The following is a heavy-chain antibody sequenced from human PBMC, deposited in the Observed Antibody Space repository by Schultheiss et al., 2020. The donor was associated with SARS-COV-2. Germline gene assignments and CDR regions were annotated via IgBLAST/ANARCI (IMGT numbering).Heavy chain of an antibody. V-gene: IGHV3-23*01. D-gene: IGHD2-2*01. Sequence: GESLKISCAASGFTFSSYAMSWVRQAPGKGLEWVSAISGSGGSTYYADSVKGRFTISRDNSKNTLYLQMNSLRAEDTAVYYCAKPHIVVVPAANEAFDIWGQGTMVTVSS. CDR1: GFTFSSYA. CDR2: ISGSGGST. J-gene: IGHJ3*02. CDR3: AKPHIVVVPAANEAFDI.